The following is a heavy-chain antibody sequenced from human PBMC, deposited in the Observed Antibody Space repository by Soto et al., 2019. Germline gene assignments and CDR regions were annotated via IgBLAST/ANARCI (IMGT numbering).Heavy chain of an antibody. J-gene: IGHJ4*02. D-gene: IGHD2-21*01. CDR2: ISRDGSTM. CDR1: GVTLSNFG. CDR3: VGEVASGY. Sequence: QVQLVESGGGVVQPGRSLRLSCAASGVTLSNFGMHWVRQGPGKGLEWVAVISRDGSTMFYADSVKGRFTISRDSSRNTLYLHMNSLRAEDTAVYHCVGEVASGYWGQGTLVTVSS. V-gene: IGHV3-30*03.